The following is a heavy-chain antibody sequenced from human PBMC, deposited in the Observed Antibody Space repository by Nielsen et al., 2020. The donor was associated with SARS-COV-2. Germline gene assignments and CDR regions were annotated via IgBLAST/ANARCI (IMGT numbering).Heavy chain of an antibody. Sequence: SETLSLTCAVFGGSVNTHAWWSWVRQAPGKCLEWIGEVYHSGATNYSPSLKSRVTLSMDKSRRQFSLRLTSVSAADTAVYFCARGDLVVVPSPLLGLGPIFYYFCLDVWGKGTTVIVSS. CDR1: GGSVNTHAW. V-gene: IGHV4-4*02. J-gene: IGHJ6*03. CDR3: ARGDLVVVPSPLLGLGPIFYYFCLDV. D-gene: IGHD2-2*02. CDR2: VYHSGAT.